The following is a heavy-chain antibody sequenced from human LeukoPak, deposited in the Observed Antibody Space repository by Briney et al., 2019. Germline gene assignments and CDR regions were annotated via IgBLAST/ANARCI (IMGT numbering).Heavy chain of an antibody. D-gene: IGHD3-22*01. CDR2: INAGNGNT. J-gene: IGHJ4*02. Sequence: ASVKVSCKASGYTFTSYAMHWVRQAPGQRLEWMGWINAGNGNTKYSQKFQGRVTITRDTSASTAYIELSSLRSEDTAVYYCARAFPDSSGYPDYWGQGTLVTVSS. V-gene: IGHV1-3*01. CDR3: ARAFPDSSGYPDY. CDR1: GYTFTSYA.